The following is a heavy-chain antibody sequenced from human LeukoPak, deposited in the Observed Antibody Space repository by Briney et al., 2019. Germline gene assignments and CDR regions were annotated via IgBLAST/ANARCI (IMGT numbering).Heavy chain of an antibody. CDR2: IYYSGST. J-gene: IGHJ6*03. CDR1: GGSISSCH. CDR3: ARDRTGYNYYYYMDV. V-gene: IGHV4-59*01. D-gene: IGHD6-13*01. Sequence: SETLSLTCTVSGGSISSCHWSWIRQPPGKGLEWIGYIYYSGSTNYNPSLKSRVTISVDTSKNQFSLKLSSVTAADTAVYYCARDRTGYNYYYYMDVWGKGTTVTVSS.